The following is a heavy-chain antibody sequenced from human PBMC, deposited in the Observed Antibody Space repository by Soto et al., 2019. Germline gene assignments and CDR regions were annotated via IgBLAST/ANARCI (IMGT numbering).Heavy chain of an antibody. CDR1: RDTFACSG. CDR2: IGAYNGDT. D-gene: IGHD6-6*01. Sequence: VPVKLSSKASRDTFACSGSTSLRHAPKQGLEWVGGIGAYNGDTHYTPRLQGRVTMTMDTSTSTAYMELRGLRSDDTAVYYCARVRQLVGYFYYYMDVWGKGTTVTVSS. V-gene: IGHV1-18*01. CDR3: ARVRQLVGYFYYYMDV. J-gene: IGHJ6*03.